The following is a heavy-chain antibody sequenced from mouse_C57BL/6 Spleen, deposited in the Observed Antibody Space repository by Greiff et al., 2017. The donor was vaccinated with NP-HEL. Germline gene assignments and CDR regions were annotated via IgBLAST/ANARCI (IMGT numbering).Heavy chain of an antibody. D-gene: IGHD2-3*01. CDR3: ARAYDVYYFDY. CDR1: GYAFSSYW. J-gene: IGHJ2*01. CDR2: IYPGDGDT. V-gene: IGHV1-82*01. Sequence: QVQLQQSGPELVKPGASVKISCKASGYAFSSYWMNWVKQRPGKGLEWIGRIYPGDGDTNYNGKFKGKATLTADKTSSTAYMQLSSLTSADSAVYFCARAYDVYYFDYWGQGTTLTVSS.